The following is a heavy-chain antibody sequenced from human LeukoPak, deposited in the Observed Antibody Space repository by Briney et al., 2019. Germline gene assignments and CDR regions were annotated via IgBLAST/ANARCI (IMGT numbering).Heavy chain of an antibody. CDR3: ARDRSPTVTTGYYGMDV. CDR2: IYSGGST. CDR1: GFTFSSYA. V-gene: IGHV3-66*01. J-gene: IGHJ6*02. Sequence: PGGSLRLSCAASGFTFSSYAMHWVRQAPGKGLEWVSVIYSGGSTYYADSVKGRFTISRDNSKNTLYLQMNSLRAEDTAVYYCARDRSPTVTTGYYGMDVWGQGTTVTVSS. D-gene: IGHD4-17*01.